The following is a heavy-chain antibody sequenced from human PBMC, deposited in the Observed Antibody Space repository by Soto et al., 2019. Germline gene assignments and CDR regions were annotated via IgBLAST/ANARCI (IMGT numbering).Heavy chain of an antibody. CDR2: VTSSASST. D-gene: IGHD1-26*01. Sequence: LSFSSYAMNWVRLAPGKGLEWVAAVTSSASSTHYADSVEGRFTISRDNSKNTLYLQMNSLRADDTAVYYCAKGGAVLLDPFDVWGQGTMVTVSS. V-gene: IGHV3-23*01. J-gene: IGHJ3*01. CDR3: AKGGAVLLDPFDV. CDR1: LSFSSYA.